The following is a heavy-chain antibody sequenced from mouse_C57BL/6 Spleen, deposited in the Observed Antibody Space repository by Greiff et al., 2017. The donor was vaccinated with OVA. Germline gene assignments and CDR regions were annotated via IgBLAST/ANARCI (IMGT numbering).Heavy chain of an antibody. CDR1: GYTFTDYY. Sequence: VQLQQSGPELVKPGASVKISCKASGYTFTDYYMNWVKQSHGKSLEWIGDINPNNGGTSYNQKFKGKATLTVDKSSSTAYMELRSLTSEDSAVYYCASPTYYGYFDVWGTGTTVTVSS. J-gene: IGHJ1*03. V-gene: IGHV1-26*01. CDR2: INPNNGGT. CDR3: ASPTYYGYFDV.